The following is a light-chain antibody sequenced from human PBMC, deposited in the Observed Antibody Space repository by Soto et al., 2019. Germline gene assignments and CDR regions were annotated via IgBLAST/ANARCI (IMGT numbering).Light chain of an antibody. V-gene: IGKV1-5*01. CDR3: QQYNSYWT. J-gene: IGKJ1*01. CDR2: DAS. CDR1: QSISSR. Sequence: DIQMTQSPSTLSASVGDRVTITCRASQSISSRLAWYQQKPGKAPKLLIYDASSLESGAPSRFSGSGSGTEFTRTISSLQPDDFATYYGQQYNSYWTFGQGTKVEIK.